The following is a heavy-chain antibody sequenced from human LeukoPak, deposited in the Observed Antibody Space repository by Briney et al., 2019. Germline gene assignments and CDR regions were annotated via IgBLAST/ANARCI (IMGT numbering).Heavy chain of an antibody. CDR3: ARDPSGYCSSTSCYTPHWYFDL. D-gene: IGHD2-2*02. J-gene: IGHJ2*01. CDR2: ISNSGSTI. V-gene: IGHV3-48*04. Sequence: GGSLRLSCAASGFTFSSYSVNWVRQAPGKGLEWVSYISNSGSTIYYADSVKGRFTISRDNAKNSLYLQMNSLRAEDTAVYYCARDPSGYCSSTSCYTPHWYFDLWGRGTLVTVSS. CDR1: GFTFSSYS.